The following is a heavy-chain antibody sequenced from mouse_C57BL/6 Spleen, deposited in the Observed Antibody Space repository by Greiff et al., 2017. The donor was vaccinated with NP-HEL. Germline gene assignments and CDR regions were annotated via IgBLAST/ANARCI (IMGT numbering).Heavy chain of an antibody. V-gene: IGHV5-4*03. CDR3: ARMDYVDY. CDR2: ISDGGSYT. D-gene: IGHD2-3*01. CDR1: GFTFSSYA. J-gene: IGHJ2*01. Sequence: DVKLVESGGGLVKPGGSLKLSCAASGFTFSSYAMSWVRQTPEKRLEWVATISDGGSYTYYPDNVKGRFTISRDNAKNNLYLQMSHLKSEDIAMYYCARMDYVDYWGQGTTLTVSS.